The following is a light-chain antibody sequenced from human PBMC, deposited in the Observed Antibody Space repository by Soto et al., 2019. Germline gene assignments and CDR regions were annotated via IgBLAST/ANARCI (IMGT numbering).Light chain of an antibody. CDR1: SSNIGTNT. V-gene: IGLV1-44*01. CDR2: GDN. CDR3: AAWDDGLNGYV. J-gene: IGLJ1*01. Sequence: QSVRTQPPSASGTPGQRVTISCSGSSSNIGTNTVQWHQQLPGTAPKLLMYGDNQRPSGVPDRFSGSKSDTAASLAITGLQSGDEADYYCAAWDDGLNGYVFGTGTKLPVL.